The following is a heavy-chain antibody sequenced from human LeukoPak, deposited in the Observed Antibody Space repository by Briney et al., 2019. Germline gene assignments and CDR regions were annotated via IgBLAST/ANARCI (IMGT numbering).Heavy chain of an antibody. CDR1: GFTFSSYS. Sequence: GGSLRLSCAASGFTFSSYSMNWVRQAPGKGLEWVSYISSSSSTIYYADSVKGRFTNSRDNAKNSLYLQMNSLRAEDTAVYYCARELLVYDYGDYGDAFDIWGQGTMVTVSS. D-gene: IGHD4-17*01. CDR3: ARELLVYDYGDYGDAFDI. J-gene: IGHJ3*02. CDR2: ISSSSSTI. V-gene: IGHV3-48*01.